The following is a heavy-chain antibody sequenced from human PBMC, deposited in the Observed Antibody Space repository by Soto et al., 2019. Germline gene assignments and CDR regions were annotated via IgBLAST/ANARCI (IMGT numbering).Heavy chain of an antibody. Sequence: SETLSLTCTVSGASISSYYWSWIRLPPGKGLEWIGYIYSGSTDYNPSLKSRATMSVDTSKNQVSLRLTSVTAADTDVYYCASLATTIYYSDYWGQGTLVTVSS. J-gene: IGHJ4*02. D-gene: IGHD5-12*01. CDR1: GASISSYY. CDR3: ASLATTIYYSDY. CDR2: IYSGST. V-gene: IGHV4-59*01.